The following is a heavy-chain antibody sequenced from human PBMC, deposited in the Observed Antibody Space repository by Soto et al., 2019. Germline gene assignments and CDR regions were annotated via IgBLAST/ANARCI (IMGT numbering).Heavy chain of an antibody. CDR1: GVSISSSIYY. Sequence: SETLSLTCTVSGVSISSSIYYWGWIRQPPGKGLVWIGSIYYSGSTYYNPSLKSRVTISVDTSKNQFSLKLSSVTAADTAVYYCARHDQIYDILTGYYNYYFDYWGQGTLVTVSS. CDR3: ARHDQIYDILTGYYNYYFDY. J-gene: IGHJ4*02. V-gene: IGHV4-39*01. CDR2: IYYSGST. D-gene: IGHD3-9*01.